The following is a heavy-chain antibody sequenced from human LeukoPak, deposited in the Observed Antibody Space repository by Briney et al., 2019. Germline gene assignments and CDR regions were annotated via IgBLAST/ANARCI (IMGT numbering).Heavy chain of an antibody. D-gene: IGHD1-26*01. CDR3: ARSGSYYSSDY. CDR1: GFTFSDYY. J-gene: IGHJ4*02. CDR2: ISSSGSSI. Sequence: GGSLRLSCAASGFTFSDYYMSWIRQAPGKGLEWVSYISSSGSSIYYEDSVKGRFTISRDNAKNSLYLQVNSLRAEDTAVYYCARSGSYYSSDYWGQGTLVTVSS. V-gene: IGHV3-11*01.